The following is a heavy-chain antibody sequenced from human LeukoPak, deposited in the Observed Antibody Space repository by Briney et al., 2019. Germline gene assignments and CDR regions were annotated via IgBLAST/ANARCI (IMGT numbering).Heavy chain of an antibody. V-gene: IGHV4-39*01. CDR3: ARHGKTYCGGDCYKPNWFDP. CDR2: IYYSGST. J-gene: IGHJ5*02. D-gene: IGHD2-21*02. CDR1: GGSISSSSYY. Sequence: SETLSLTCTVSGGSISSSSYYWGWIRQPPGKGLEWIGSIYYSGSTYYNPSLKSRVTISVDTSKNQFSLKLSSVTAADTAVYYCARHGKTYCGGDCYKPNWFDPWGQGTLVTVSS.